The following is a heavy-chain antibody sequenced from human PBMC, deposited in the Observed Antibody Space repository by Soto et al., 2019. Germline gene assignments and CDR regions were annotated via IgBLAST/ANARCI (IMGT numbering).Heavy chain of an antibody. Sequence: QVQLQESGPGLVKPSQTLSLTCAVSGASINGGGYYWSWIRQHPGKGLEWIGSIYYSGNTYYSPSLKSRVTISVDPAKNHFSLRLTSVTAADTAVYYCAGDPSYRDYSYYGMDVWGQGTTVTVSS. CDR1: GASINGGGYY. CDR3: AGDPSYRDYSYYGMDV. CDR2: IYYSGNT. V-gene: IGHV4-31*11. J-gene: IGHJ6*02. D-gene: IGHD1-26*01.